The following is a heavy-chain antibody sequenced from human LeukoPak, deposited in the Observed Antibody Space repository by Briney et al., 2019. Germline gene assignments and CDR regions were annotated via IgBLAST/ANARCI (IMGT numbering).Heavy chain of an antibody. CDR3: VSYNWNYPDY. J-gene: IGHJ4*02. CDR1: EFTFSSYY. Sequence: PGESLRLSCAASEFTFSSYYMYWVRQGPGKGLVWVSRINTDGSSTSHADAVKGRFTISRDNAKNALYLQMNSLRAEDTAVYYCVSYNWNYPDYWGQGTLLTVSS. V-gene: IGHV3-74*01. D-gene: IGHD1-7*01. CDR2: INTDGSST.